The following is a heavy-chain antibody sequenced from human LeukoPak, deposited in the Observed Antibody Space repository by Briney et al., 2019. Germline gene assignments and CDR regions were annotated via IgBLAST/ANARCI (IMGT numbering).Heavy chain of an antibody. V-gene: IGHV3-23*01. CDR1: GFTFSNSA. Sequence: GGSLRLSCAASGFTFSNSAMSWVRQAPEKGLEWVSVITGSGGSTYYADSVKGRFTISRDTSKNTVYLQMNSLRAEDTAVYYCAKLTSYWGQGTLVTVSS. D-gene: IGHD2-2*01. CDR3: AKLTSY. CDR2: ITGSGGST. J-gene: IGHJ4*02.